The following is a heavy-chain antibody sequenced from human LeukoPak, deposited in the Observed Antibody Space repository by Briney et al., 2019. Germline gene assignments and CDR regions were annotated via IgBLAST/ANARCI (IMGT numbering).Heavy chain of an antibody. CDR3: ARGGYYYDSSGYYLQH. J-gene: IGHJ1*01. V-gene: IGHV4-34*01. CDR1: GGSFSGYY. CDR2: INHSGST. Sequence: SETLSLTCAVYGGSFSGYYWSWIRQPPGKGLEWIGEINHSGSTNYNPSLKSRVTISVDTSKNQFSLKLSSVTAADTAVYYCARGGYYYDSSGYYLQHWGQGTLVTVSS. D-gene: IGHD3-22*01.